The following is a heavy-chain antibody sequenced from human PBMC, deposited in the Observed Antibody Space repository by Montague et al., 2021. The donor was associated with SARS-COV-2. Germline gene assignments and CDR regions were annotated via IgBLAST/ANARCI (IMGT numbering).Heavy chain of an antibody. CDR3: VRDGGNWYYFDY. D-gene: IGHD3-16*01. CDR1: GVSITSYY. J-gene: IGHJ4*02. Sequence: SETLSLTCSISGVSITSYYWSWVRQPAGKGLEWIGHIYPSGSTNYGPSLKSRVRLSIDNPKNQFSLKLESLTAADTAVYYCVRDGGNWYYFDYWGQGALVTVSS. CDR2: IYPSGST. V-gene: IGHV4-4*07.